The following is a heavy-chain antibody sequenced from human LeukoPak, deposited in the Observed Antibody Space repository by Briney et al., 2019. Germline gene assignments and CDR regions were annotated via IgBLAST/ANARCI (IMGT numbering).Heavy chain of an antibody. CDR3: ARTYCSGGTCYEVSTY. D-gene: IGHD2-15*01. J-gene: IGHJ4*02. Sequence: GGSLRLSCAASGFTFSSYAMSWVRQAPGKGLEWVSSISSSNTYIYYTDSVKGRFTISRDNAKNSLFLQMNSLRAEDTAVYYRARTYCSGGTCYEVSTYWGQGTLVTVSS. CDR1: GFTFSSYA. CDR2: ISSSNTYI. V-gene: IGHV3-21*01.